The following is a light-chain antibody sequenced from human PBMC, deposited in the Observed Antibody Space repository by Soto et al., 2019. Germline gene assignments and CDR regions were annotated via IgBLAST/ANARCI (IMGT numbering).Light chain of an antibody. V-gene: IGKV1-5*03. CDR3: QQYNSYPIT. CDR2: KAS. Sequence: DNQMTKSPSTLSASVEHRVPITCRASQSISSWLAWYQQKPGKAPNLLIYKASSLESGVPSRFSGSGSGTEFTLTISSLQPDDFATYYCQQYNSYPITFGGGTQVDIK. CDR1: QSISSW. J-gene: IGKJ4*01.